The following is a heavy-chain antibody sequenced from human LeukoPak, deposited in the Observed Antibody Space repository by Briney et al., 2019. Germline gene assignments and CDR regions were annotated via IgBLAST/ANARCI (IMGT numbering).Heavy chain of an antibody. CDR3: AREYPIRTRREQQLVFQGPLTGGYFDY. V-gene: IGHV3-30*03. CDR1: GFTFSNYG. CDR2: TSYNGSKI. D-gene: IGHD6-13*01. J-gene: IGHJ4*02. Sequence: PGGSLRLSCAASGFTFSNYGMHWVRQAPGKGLEWMAVTSYNGSKIYYADSVKGRFTISRDNSKNTLYLQMNSLRAEDTAVYYCAREYPIRTRREQQLVFQGPLTGGYFDYWGQGTLVTVSS.